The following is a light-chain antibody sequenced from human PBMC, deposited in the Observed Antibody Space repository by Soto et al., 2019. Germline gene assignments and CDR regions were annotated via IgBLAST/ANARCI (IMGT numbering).Light chain of an antibody. CDR3: QQYGSSPT. J-gene: IGKJ5*01. V-gene: IGKV3-20*01. CDR2: GAS. CDR1: QSVSNNY. Sequence: EIALPQSPGTLSLSPGERATLSCRASQSVSNNYLAGYQQKSGQAPRRLIYGASTRATGIPDMFSGSGSGTDFTLTISRLEPEDFAVYYCQQYGSSPTFGEGTRLEIK.